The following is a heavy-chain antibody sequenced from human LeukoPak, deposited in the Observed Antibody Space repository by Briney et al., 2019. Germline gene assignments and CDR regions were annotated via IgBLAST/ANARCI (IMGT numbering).Heavy chain of an antibody. Sequence: PSETLSLTCTVSGGSIGSYYWSWIRQPPGKGLEWIGYIYYSGSTNYNPSLKSRVTISVDTSKNQFSLKLSSVTAADTAVYYCARLLRVGYCSTTTCNWFDPWGQGTLVTVSS. D-gene: IGHD2-2*03. CDR3: ARLLRVGYCSTTTCNWFDP. V-gene: IGHV4-59*12. CDR1: GGSIGSYY. J-gene: IGHJ5*02. CDR2: IYYSGST.